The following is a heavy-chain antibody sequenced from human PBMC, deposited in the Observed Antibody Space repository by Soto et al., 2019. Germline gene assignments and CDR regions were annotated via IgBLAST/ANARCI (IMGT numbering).Heavy chain of an antibody. CDR1: GGSISSYY. Sequence: KTSETLSLTCTVSGGSISSYYWSWIRQSPGKGLEWIGDIYYSGSTNDNPSLKGRVTMSLDTSKTQFSLKLSSVTAADTAVYYCARVKLGARPHAFEIWGQGTMVTVSS. CDR3: ARVKLGARPHAFEI. J-gene: IGHJ3*02. CDR2: IYYSGST. D-gene: IGHD1-26*01. V-gene: IGHV4-59*01.